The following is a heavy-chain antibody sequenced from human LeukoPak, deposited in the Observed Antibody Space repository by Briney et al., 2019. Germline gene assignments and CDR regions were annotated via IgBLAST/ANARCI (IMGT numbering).Heavy chain of an antibody. D-gene: IGHD6-6*01. CDR2: TYYYGCT. CDR3: ARVMDRSSSSGDY. CDR1: GGSISSNY. Sequence: PSETLSLTCLVSGGSISSNYWSWNRQPPGKGMGWNGYTYYYGCTNYHPSVNSRVTIPVDTSKNQFSLKLGSVTAADTAVYYCARVMDRSSSSGDYWGQGTLVSVSS. J-gene: IGHJ4*02. V-gene: IGHV4-59*01.